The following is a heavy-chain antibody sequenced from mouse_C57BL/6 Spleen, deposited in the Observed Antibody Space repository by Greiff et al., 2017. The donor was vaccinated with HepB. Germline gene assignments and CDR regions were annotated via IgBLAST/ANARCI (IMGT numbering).Heavy chain of an antibody. J-gene: IGHJ1*03. CDR3: TRGRKIYYGYYFDV. CDR1: GYTFTDYE. D-gene: IGHD2-2*01. CDR2: IDPETGGT. V-gene: IGHV1-15*01. Sequence: QVQLQQSGAELVRPGASVTLSCKASGYTFTDYEMHWVKQTPVHGLEWIGAIDPETGGTAYNQKFKGKAILTADKSSSTAYMELRSLTSEDSAVYYCTRGRKIYYGYYFDVWGTGTTVTVSS.